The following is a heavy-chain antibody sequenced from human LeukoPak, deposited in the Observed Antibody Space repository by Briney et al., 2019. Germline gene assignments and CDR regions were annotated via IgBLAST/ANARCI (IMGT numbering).Heavy chain of an antibody. CDR1: GLTVTNNH. CDR3: ARRAVTNQFDS. V-gene: IGHV3-66*02. CDR2: IQSRGST. J-gene: IGHJ4*02. D-gene: IGHD4-17*01. Sequence: PGGSLRLSCAASGLTVTNNHMTWVRQAPGRGLEWVSVIQSRGSTYYRDSVKGRFTISRDNSNNTLYLQMTSLRADDTAMYYCARRAVTNQFDSWGQGTLVTVSS.